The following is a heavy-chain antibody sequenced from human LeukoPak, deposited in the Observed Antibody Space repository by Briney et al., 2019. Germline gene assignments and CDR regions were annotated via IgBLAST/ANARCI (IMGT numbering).Heavy chain of an antibody. D-gene: IGHD2-2*01. Sequence: GASVKVSCKVSGYTLTELSMHWVRQAPGKGLEWVGGFDPEDGETIYAQKFQGRVTMTEDTSTDTAYMELSSLRSEDTAVYYCATDLGSKREYPPSGDYWGQGTLVTVSS. CDR1: GYTLTELS. CDR3: ATDLGSKREYPPSGDY. J-gene: IGHJ4*02. V-gene: IGHV1-24*01. CDR2: FDPEDGET.